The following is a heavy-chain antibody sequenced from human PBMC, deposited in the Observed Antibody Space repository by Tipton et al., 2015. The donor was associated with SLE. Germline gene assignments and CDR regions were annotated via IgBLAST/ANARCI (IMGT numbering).Heavy chain of an antibody. Sequence: TLSLTCAVYGGSFRGYSWGWVRQAPGKGLEWIGEISHTGSPNYNPSLKSRVTISIDTSKNHFSLTLNSVIAADTAVYYCARVDRNVFDPFDDWGQGTLVTVSS. J-gene: IGHJ4*02. CDR2: ISHTGSP. V-gene: IGHV4-34*01. CDR3: ARVDRNVFDPFDD. D-gene: IGHD5/OR15-5a*01. CDR1: GGSFRGYS.